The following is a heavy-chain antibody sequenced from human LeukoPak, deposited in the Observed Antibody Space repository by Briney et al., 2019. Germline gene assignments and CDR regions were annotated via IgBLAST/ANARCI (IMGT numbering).Heavy chain of an antibody. CDR2: MNPNSGNT. CDR3: ARGSRYSGSYFFDY. D-gene: IGHD1-26*01. V-gene: IGHV1-8*03. CDR1: GYTFTSYD. Sequence: ASVKVSCKASGYTFTSYDINWVRQATGQGPEWMGWMNPNSGNTGYAQKFQGRVTITRNTSISTAYMELSSLRSEDTAVYYCARGSRYSGSYFFDYWGQGTLVTVSS. J-gene: IGHJ4*02.